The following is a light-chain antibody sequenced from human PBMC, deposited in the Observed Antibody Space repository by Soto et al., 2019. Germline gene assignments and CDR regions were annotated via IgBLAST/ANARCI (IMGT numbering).Light chain of an antibody. CDR2: WAS. J-gene: IGKJ1*01. CDR1: QSLLYNSNNKNY. V-gene: IGKV4-1*01. CDR3: QQYYNIPRT. Sequence: DIVMTQSPDSLAVSLGERATINCKSSQSLLYNSNNKNYLAWYQQKPGQPPKLLIYWASTRESGVPDRFSGSESGTEFTLTISSLQAEDVAIYYCQQYYNIPRTFGQGTKVEIK.